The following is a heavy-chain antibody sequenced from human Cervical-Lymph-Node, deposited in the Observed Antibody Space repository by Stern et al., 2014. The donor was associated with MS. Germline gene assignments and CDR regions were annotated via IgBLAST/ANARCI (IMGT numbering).Heavy chain of an antibody. CDR2: IIPIFGTA. D-gene: IGHD3-10*01. V-gene: IGHV1-69*01. J-gene: IGHJ6*02. Sequence: QVQLVQSGAEVKKPGSSVKVSCKASGGTFSSYAISWVRQAPGQGLEWMGGIIPIFGTANYAQKVQGRVTINADESTRAAYTEPSSLRSEDTAVYYCARDFGPRSIRREGSGSQKGPAGQDYYYYYGMDVWGQGTTVTVSS. CDR3: ARDFGPRSIRREGSGSQKGPAGQDYYYYYGMDV. CDR1: GGTFSSYA.